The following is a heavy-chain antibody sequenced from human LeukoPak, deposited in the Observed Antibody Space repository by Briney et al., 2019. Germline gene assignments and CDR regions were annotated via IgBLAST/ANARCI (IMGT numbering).Heavy chain of an antibody. CDR3: ARLHTGLLIDY. D-gene: IGHD4-11*01. J-gene: IGHJ4*02. CDR1: GFTFSSYA. Sequence: GGSLRLSCAASGFTFSSYAMSWVRQAPGKGLEWVSAISGTGGSTYYADSVKGRFTISRDNSKNTLYLQMNSLRAEDTAVYYCARLHTGLLIDYWGQGTLVTVSS. V-gene: IGHV3-23*01. CDR2: ISGTGGST.